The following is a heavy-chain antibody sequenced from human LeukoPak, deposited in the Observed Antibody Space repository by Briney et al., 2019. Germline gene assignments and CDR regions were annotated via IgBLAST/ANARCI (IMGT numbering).Heavy chain of an antibody. J-gene: IGHJ6*03. Sequence: GGSLRLPCAVSGFTFSRYWMHWVRQAPGKGLVWVSRINSDGSSISYADSVKGRFTISRDNSKNTLYLQMNSLRAEDTAVYYCASFNGPQDTAMVNYYYYHMDVWGKGTTVTVSS. CDR1: GFTFSRYW. D-gene: IGHD5-18*01. CDR3: ASFNGPQDTAMVNYYYYHMDV. V-gene: IGHV3-74*01. CDR2: INSDGSSI.